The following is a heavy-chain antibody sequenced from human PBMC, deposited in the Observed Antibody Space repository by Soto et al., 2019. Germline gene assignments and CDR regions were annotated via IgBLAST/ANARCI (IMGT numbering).Heavy chain of an antibody. CDR2: ISYDGGDK. Sequence: LRLSCGASGFTFTSYGMHWVRQAPGKGLEWVAVISYDGGDKYYADSVKGRFTISRDNSKNTLYLQMNSLRAEDTAVYYCAKASGYCXSSTCSRLIYYYYGMDVWGQGTTVTVSS. V-gene: IGHV3-30*18. CDR1: GFTFTSYG. J-gene: IGHJ6*02. CDR3: AKASGYCXSSTCSRLIYYYYGMDV. D-gene: IGHD2-2*01.